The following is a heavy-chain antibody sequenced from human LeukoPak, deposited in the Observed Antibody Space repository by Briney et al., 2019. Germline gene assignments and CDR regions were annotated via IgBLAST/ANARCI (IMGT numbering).Heavy chain of an antibody. CDR3: AKDLHYYVARDV. J-gene: IGHJ6*02. CDR2: IGSDDNK. Sequence: GGSLRLSCAASGFTFSDGAMSWVRQAPGKGLEWVSSIGSDDNKHYSESVRGRFAISRDNSKNTLFLQMSSLRAEDTALYYCAKDLHYYVARDVWGQGTTVTVSS. CDR1: GFTFSDGA. V-gene: IGHV3-23*01. D-gene: IGHD3-10*02.